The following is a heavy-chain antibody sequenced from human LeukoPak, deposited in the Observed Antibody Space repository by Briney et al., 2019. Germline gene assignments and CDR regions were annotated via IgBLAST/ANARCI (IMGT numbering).Heavy chain of an antibody. V-gene: IGHV1-8*03. CDR2: MNPNSGNT. Sequence: GASVKVSCKASGYTFTGYYMHWVRQAPGQGLEWMGWMNPNSGNTGYAQKFQGRVTITRNTSISTAYMELSSLRSEDTAVYYCARGFRFRGRGYQLLYGGVDYWGQGTLVTVSS. CDR3: ARGFRFRGRGYQLLYGGVDY. D-gene: IGHD2-2*02. J-gene: IGHJ4*02. CDR1: GYTFTGYY.